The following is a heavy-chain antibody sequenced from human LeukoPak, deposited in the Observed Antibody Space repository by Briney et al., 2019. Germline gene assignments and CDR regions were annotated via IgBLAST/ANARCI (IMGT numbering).Heavy chain of an antibody. V-gene: IGHV3-64*04. Sequence: GGSLRLSCAASGFTFSSYTVHWVRQAPGKGLEFVSGISHNGAYTYYADSVKGRFTISRDNAQNSLYLQMNSLRAEDTAVYYCARGSIAAPTAFFDYWGQGTLVTVSS. CDR2: ISHNGAYT. CDR3: ARGSIAAPTAFFDY. D-gene: IGHD6-13*01. J-gene: IGHJ4*02. CDR1: GFTFSSYT.